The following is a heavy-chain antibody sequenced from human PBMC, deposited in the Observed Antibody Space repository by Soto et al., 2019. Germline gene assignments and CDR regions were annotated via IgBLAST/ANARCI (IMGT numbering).Heavy chain of an antibody. Sequence: EVQLVESGGGLVQPGGSLRLSCAASGLIFSDYHMDWVRQAPGKGLEWVGRIRRKANSYTTEYAASVKGRFTISRDDSKHSLYLQMNSLKSEDTAVYYCAMLGGWSGGSSGMDVGGQGTTVTVSS. CDR1: GLIFSDYH. CDR3: AMLGGWSGGSSGMDV. D-gene: IGHD6-19*01. J-gene: IGHJ6*01. V-gene: IGHV3-72*01. CDR2: IRRKANSYTT.